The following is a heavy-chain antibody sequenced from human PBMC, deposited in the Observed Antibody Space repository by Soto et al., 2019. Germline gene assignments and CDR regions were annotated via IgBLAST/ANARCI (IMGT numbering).Heavy chain of an antibody. Sequence: SETLSLTCTVSRGSISTYYWSWIRQPPGKGLEWIGYIYHSGSTYYSPSFQGHVTISADKSISTAYLQWSSLKASDTAMYYCARQVVVNYGMDVWGQGTTVTVSS. CDR2: IYHSGST. D-gene: IGHD3-22*01. J-gene: IGHJ6*02. CDR3: ARQVVVNYGMDV. V-gene: IGHV4-59*08. CDR1: RGSISTYY.